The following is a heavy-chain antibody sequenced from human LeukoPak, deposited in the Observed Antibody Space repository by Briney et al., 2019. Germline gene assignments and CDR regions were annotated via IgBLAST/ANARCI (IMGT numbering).Heavy chain of an antibody. J-gene: IGHJ6*03. CDR2: IYYSGST. V-gene: IGHV4-59*01. D-gene: IGHD6-19*01. Sequence: SETLSLTCTVSGGSISSYYWSWIRQPPGKGLEWIGYIYYSGSTNYNPSLKSQVTISVDTSKNQFSLKLSSVTAADTAVYYCARGPLKYSSGWYYYYYMDVWGKGTTVTISS. CDR3: ARGPLKYSSGWYYYYYMDV. CDR1: GGSISSYY.